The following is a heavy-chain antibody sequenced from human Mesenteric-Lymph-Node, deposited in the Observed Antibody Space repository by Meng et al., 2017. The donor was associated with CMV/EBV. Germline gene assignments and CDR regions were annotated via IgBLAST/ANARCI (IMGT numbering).Heavy chain of an antibody. CDR1: GGSISSSSYY. J-gene: IGHJ6*02. Sequence: SETLSLTCTVSGGSISSSSYYWGWIRQPPGKGLEWIGSIDYSGNTYYNPSLTSRVTMSVDTSKNQLSLKVSSMSAADTAVYYCARESTVRSLSPWDYYYGMDVWGQGTTVTVSS. D-gene: IGHD6-6*01. CDR2: IDYSGNT. CDR3: ARESTVRSLSPWDYYYGMDV. V-gene: IGHV4-39*07.